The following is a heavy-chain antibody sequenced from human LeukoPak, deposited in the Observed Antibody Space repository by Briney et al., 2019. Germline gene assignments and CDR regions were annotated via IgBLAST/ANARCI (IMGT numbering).Heavy chain of an antibody. V-gene: IGHV3-9*01. CDR3: AKGRATVVTQTLDY. J-gene: IGHJ4*02. D-gene: IGHD4-23*01. CDR1: GFTFDDYA. Sequence: GGSLRLSCAASGFTFDDYAMHWVRQAPGKGLEWVSGISWNSGSIGYADSVKGRFTISRDNAKNSLYLQMNSLRAEDTALYYCAKGRATVVTQTLDYWGQGTLVTVSS. CDR2: ISWNSGSI.